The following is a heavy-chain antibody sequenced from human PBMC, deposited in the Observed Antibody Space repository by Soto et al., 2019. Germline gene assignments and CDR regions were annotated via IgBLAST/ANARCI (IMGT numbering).Heavy chain of an antibody. CDR3: ASWGHALNY. J-gene: IGHJ4*02. CDR1: GFSFSSSW. Sequence: EVQVVESGGGLVQPGGSLRLSCAASGFSFSSSWMNWVRQAPGKGLEWVANTNPDGSEKYYVDSVKGRFKISRDNARNSLYLEMNSLRAEDTAVYYCASWGHALNYWGQGTLVTVSS. CDR2: TNPDGSEK. D-gene: IGHD3-16*01. V-gene: IGHV3-7*01.